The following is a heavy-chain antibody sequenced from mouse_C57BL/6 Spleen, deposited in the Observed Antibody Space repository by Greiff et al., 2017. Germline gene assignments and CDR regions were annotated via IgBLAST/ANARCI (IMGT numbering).Heavy chain of an antibody. CDR3: ARTGAQAKCFYAMDY. Sequence: VQLQQSGPELVKPGASVKIPCKASGYTFTDYNMDWVKQSHGKSLEWIGDINPNNGGTIYNQKFKGQATLTVDKSSSTAYMELRSLTSEDTAVYYCARTGAQAKCFYAMDYWGQGTSVTVSS. CDR2: INPNNGGT. V-gene: IGHV1-18*01. D-gene: IGHD3-2*02. CDR1: GYTFTDYN. J-gene: IGHJ4*01.